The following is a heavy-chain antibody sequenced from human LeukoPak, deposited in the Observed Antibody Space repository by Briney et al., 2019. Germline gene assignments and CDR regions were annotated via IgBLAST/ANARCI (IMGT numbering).Heavy chain of an antibody. Sequence: SETLSLTCTVSGGSISSSGYYWGWIRQPPGKGLEWIGSIYYSGGTYYNPARKTRVTISVDTSQNQFSLKLSSVAAADTAVYYCARDPTAAGKGAWFDPWGQGTLVTVSS. J-gene: IGHJ5*02. D-gene: IGHD6-13*01. CDR2: IYYSGGT. CDR1: GGSISSSGYY. CDR3: ARDPTAAGKGAWFDP. V-gene: IGHV4-39*02.